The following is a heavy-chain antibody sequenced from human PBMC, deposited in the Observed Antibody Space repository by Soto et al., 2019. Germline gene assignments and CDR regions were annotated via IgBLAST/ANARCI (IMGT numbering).Heavy chain of an antibody. V-gene: IGHV4-59*08. CDR3: ARHEYDWLLFDY. D-gene: IGHD3-9*01. CDR2: IYYSGST. J-gene: IGHJ4*02. CDR1: GGSISSYY. Sequence: SETLSLTCTVSGGSISSYYWSWIRQPPGKGLEWIGYIYYSGSTNYNPSLKSRVTISVDTSKNQFSLKLSSVTAADTAVYYCARHEYDWLLFDYWGQGTLVTVSS.